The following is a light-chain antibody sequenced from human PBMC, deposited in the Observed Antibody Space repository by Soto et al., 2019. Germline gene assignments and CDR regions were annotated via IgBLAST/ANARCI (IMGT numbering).Light chain of an antibody. V-gene: IGKV3-20*01. J-gene: IGKJ5*01. CDR3: QHYGSAPST. Sequence: EIVLTQSPGTLSLPPGEGATLSCRASQSVSSNFLAWYQQKPGQAPRLLISGASSRATGIPDRFSGSGSGTDFTLTISRLEPEDFAVYYCQHYGSAPSTFGQGTRLEIK. CDR1: QSVSSNF. CDR2: GAS.